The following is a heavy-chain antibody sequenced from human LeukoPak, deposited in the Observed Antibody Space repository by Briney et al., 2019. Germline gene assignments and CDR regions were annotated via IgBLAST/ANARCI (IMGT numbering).Heavy chain of an antibody. J-gene: IGHJ4*02. CDR2: IYPRGDST. V-gene: IGHV3-23*01. CDR3: AKDVVPDSGWDLDY. D-gene: IGHD6-19*01. CDR1: GFTLSTYS. Sequence: GGSLRLSCAASGFTLSTYSMTWVRQGPGKGLEWVSSIYPRGDSTFYADPVKGRFTISRDNSKNTLYLQMSSLRTEDTAIYYCAKDVVPDSGWDLDYWGQGTLVTVSS.